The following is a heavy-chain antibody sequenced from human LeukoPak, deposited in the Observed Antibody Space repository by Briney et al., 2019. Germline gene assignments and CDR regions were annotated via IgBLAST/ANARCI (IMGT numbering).Heavy chain of an antibody. Sequence: PGGSRRRYCAGSAFSFTSYAMSWVRQAPGKGLESVSAISGSGGSTHYADSVKGRFTISKDNSKNTLYLQMNSLRAEDTAVYYCAKDHVGIAVAGTFDYWGQGTLVTVSS. V-gene: IGHV3-23*01. CDR3: AKDHVGIAVAGTFDY. CDR1: AFSFTSYA. J-gene: IGHJ4*02. D-gene: IGHD6-19*01. CDR2: ISGSGGST.